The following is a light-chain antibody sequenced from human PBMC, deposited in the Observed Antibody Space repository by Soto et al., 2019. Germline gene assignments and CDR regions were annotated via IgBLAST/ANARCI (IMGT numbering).Light chain of an antibody. J-gene: IGLJ2*01. CDR1: SSNIGAGYD. CDR3: QSYDSSLSLVV. CDR2: GNS. Sequence: QSVLTQPPSVSGAPGQRVTISCTGSSSNIGAGYDVHWYQQLPGTAPKLLIYGNSNRPSGVPDRFSGSKSGTSASLAIIGLQAEDEADYYCQSYDSSLSLVVFGGGTKLTVL. V-gene: IGLV1-40*01.